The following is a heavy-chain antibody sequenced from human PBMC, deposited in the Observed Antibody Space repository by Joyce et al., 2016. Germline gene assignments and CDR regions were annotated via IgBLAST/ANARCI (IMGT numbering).Heavy chain of an antibody. CDR2: MTTGSGSI. D-gene: IGHD3-3*01. V-gene: IGHV3-23*01. CDR1: GFTFSNYG. J-gene: IGHJ6*02. Sequence: EMQLLESGGDLAQPVGSLRLSCVGSGFTFSNYGMTWGRQAPGKGMEWVVSMTTGSGSIYYRDSVKGRCTISRDKSANTMDLEMNTLRAEETAIYYCVKERATRPYYGALDVWGQGTTVTVSS. CDR3: VKERATRPYYGALDV.